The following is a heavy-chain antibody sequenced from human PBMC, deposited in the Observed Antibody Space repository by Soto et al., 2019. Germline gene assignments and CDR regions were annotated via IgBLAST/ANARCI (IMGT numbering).Heavy chain of an antibody. Sequence: GGSLSLCCAASGITFRSYWMYWDRQAPGKGLVWVSRINTDGSVAMYGDPVKGRFTISRDNAKNTLFLHMNSLRAADTAVYYCASNSYGYTFYDYWGQGTLVTVSS. D-gene: IGHD5-18*01. CDR3: ASNSYGYTFYDY. J-gene: IGHJ4*02. CDR2: INTDGSVA. CDR1: GITFRSYW. V-gene: IGHV3-74*03.